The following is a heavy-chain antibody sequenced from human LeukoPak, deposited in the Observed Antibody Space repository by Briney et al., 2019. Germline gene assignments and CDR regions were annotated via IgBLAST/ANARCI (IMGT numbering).Heavy chain of an antibody. CDR3: ARTFAAAHIDY. CDR1: AFTFSKYA. V-gene: IGHV3-30-3*01. CDR2: ISYDGSNK. Sequence: PGGSLRLSCAASAFTFSKYAMHWVRQAPGKGLEWVALISYDGSNKYYADSVKGRFTISRDNSKNTLYLHLNSLRAEDTAVYYCARTFAAAHIDYWGQGTLVTVSS. J-gene: IGHJ4*02. D-gene: IGHD2-15*01.